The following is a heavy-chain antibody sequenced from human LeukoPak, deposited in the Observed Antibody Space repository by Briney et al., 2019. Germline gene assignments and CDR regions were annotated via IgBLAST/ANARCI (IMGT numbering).Heavy chain of an antibody. CDR1: GFTFSSYW. CDR2: MKQDGSAK. D-gene: IGHD1-26*01. J-gene: IGHJ4*01. Sequence: GGSLRLSCVASGFTFSSYWMAWVRQAPGKGLEWVANMKQDGSAKHYAHSVKGRFSISRDNSKNSVYLQMDSLRAEDTALYYCARDNVGALDYWGHGTLVTVSS. V-gene: IGHV3-7*01. CDR3: ARDNVGALDY.